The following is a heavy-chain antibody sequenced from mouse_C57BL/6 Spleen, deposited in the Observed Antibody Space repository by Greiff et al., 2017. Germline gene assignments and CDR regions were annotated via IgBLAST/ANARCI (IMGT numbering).Heavy chain of an antibody. CDR1: GYSFTGYY. CDR2: INPSTGGT. CDR3: AREGTTAPAWFAY. J-gene: IGHJ3*01. V-gene: IGHV1-42*01. D-gene: IGHD1-2*01. Sequence: VQLQQSGPELVKPGASVKISCKASGYSFTGYYMNWVKQSPEKSLEWIGEINPSTGGTTYNQKFKAKATLTVDKSSSTAYMQLKSLTSEDSAVYYCAREGTTAPAWFAYWGQGTLVTVSA.